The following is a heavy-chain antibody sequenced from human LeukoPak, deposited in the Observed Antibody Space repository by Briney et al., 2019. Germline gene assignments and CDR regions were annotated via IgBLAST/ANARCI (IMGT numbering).Heavy chain of an antibody. Sequence: SETLSLTCAVSGGSINSYYWTWIRQPPGGALEWIGYIHYSGSTNYNPSLKSRVTISVDTSKNQFSLKLSSVTAADTVVYYCARDHSSGYNNYWGQGTLVTVSS. J-gene: IGHJ4*02. D-gene: IGHD3-22*01. CDR2: IHYSGST. CDR1: GGSINSYY. CDR3: ARDHSSGYNNY. V-gene: IGHV4-59*01.